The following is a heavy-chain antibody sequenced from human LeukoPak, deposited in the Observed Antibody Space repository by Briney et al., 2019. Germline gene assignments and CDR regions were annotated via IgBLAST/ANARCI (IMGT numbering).Heavy chain of an antibody. CDR3: AKDRLWFGEFSP. D-gene: IGHD3-10*01. V-gene: IGHV3-30*02. CDR1: GFTFSSYG. J-gene: IGHJ5*02. CDR2: IRYDGSNK. Sequence: PGGSLGLSCAASGFTFSSYGMHWVRQAPGKELEWVAFIRYDGSNKYYADSVKGRFTISRDNSKNTLYLQMNSLRAEDTAVYYCAKDRLWFGEFSPWGQGTLVTVSS.